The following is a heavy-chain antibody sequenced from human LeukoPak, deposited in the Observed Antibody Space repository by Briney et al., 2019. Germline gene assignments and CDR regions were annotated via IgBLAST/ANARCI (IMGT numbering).Heavy chain of an antibody. D-gene: IGHD3-10*01. CDR2: TYYRTKWYN. Sequence: SQTLSLTCAISGDTVSGGNVAWNWIRQSPSRGLEWLGRTYYRTKWYNDYALSVKSRININADTSKSQFSLQMNSVTPEDTAVYYCARLEYYGTGRLYWFDTWGQGTLVTVSS. V-gene: IGHV6-1*01. CDR3: ARLEYYGTGRLYWFDT. J-gene: IGHJ5*02. CDR1: GDTVSGGNVA.